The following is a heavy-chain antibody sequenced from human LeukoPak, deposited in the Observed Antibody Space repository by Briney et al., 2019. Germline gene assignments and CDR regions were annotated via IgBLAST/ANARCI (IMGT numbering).Heavy chain of an antibody. CDR1: GFTFSSHN. CDR2: ISGRGNYI. CDR3: AKDQGFDYYDSSGYYLDY. J-gene: IGHJ4*02. Sequence: PGGSLRLSCAASGFTFSSHNMNWVRQAPGKGLEWVSSISGRGNYIFYADSVKGRFTFSRDSAKNSLSLQMNSLRAEDTAVYYCAKDQGFDYYDSSGYYLDYWGQGTLVTVSS. V-gene: IGHV3-21*01. D-gene: IGHD3-22*01.